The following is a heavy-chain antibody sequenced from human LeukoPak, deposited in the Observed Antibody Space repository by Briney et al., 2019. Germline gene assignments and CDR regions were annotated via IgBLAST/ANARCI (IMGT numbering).Heavy chain of an antibody. D-gene: IGHD3-16*01. CDR2: INPNGGST. Sequence: GAPVKVSCKASGYTFSNYYIHWVRQAPGQGLEWLGLINPNGGSTNPAPKFRGRVTLTRDVSSSTAYMELSGLRSEDTAVYYCARAAVSGGVSTYLLHSWGQGTLVTVSS. CDR3: ARAAVSGGVSTYLLHS. V-gene: IGHV1-46*01. J-gene: IGHJ1*01. CDR1: GYTFSNYY.